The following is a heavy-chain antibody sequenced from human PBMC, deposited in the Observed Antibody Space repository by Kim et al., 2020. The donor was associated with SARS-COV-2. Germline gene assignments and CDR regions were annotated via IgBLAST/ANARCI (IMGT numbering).Heavy chain of an antibody. J-gene: IGHJ5*02. D-gene: IGHD6-13*01. V-gene: IGHV6-1*01. Sequence: SVKSRITIPPDTSQNQFSLQLNSVTPEDTAVYYCARDQRSIAAAPNWFDPWGQGTLVTVSS. CDR3: ARDQRSIAAAPNWFDP.